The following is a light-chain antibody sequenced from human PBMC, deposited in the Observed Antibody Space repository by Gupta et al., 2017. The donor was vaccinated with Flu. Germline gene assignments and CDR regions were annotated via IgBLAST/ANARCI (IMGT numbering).Light chain of an antibody. J-gene: IGKJ1*01. Sequence: EIVMTQSPATLSVSPGERATLSCRASQSVNSVLAWYQQKPGQAPRLLIYGASTRATGIPARVSGSGSGTQFTPKISSLQSEDFAVDSGPQYNQLPLTFGQGTKVEI. CDR2: GAS. CDR1: QSVNSV. V-gene: IGKV3-15*01. CDR3: PQYNQLPLT.